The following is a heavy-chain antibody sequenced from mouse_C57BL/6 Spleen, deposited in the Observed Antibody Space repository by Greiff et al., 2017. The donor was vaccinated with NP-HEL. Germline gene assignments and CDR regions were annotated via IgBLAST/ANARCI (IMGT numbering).Heavy chain of an antibody. CDR3: TREGMVTEGYFDV. J-gene: IGHJ1*03. CDR1: GFTFSSYA. V-gene: IGHV5-9-1*02. CDR2: ISSGGDYI. D-gene: IGHD2-2*01. Sequence: DVMLVESGEGLVKPGGSLKLSCAASGFTFSSYAMSWVRQTPEKRLEWVAYISSGGDYIYYADTVKGRFTISRDNARNTLYLQMSSLKSEDTAMYYCTREGMVTEGYFDVWGTGTTVTVSS.